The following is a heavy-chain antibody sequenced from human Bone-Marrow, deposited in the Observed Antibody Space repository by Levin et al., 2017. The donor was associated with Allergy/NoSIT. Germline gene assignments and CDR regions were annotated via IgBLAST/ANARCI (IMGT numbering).Heavy chain of an antibody. CDR3: AHDTLSLYYYVMDV. Sequence: PSETLSLTCGVSGSSISSGYYWVWLRQPPGKGLEWIGSVYHGGNTYYNPSLKSRVTISLDTSKNQFSLKLNSVIAADTAVYYCAHDTLSLYYYVMDVWGQGTTVTVSS. J-gene: IGHJ6*02. V-gene: IGHV4-38-2*01. CDR2: VYHGGNT. CDR1: GSSISSGYY.